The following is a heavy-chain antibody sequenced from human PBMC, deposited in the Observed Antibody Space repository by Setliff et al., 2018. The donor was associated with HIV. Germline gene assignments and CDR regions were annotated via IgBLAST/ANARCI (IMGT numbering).Heavy chain of an antibody. J-gene: IGHJ5*02. CDR2: IHHTGGT. CDR1: GGSIRSDNYY. D-gene: IGHD3-22*01. CDR3: ARSMRYFYDTSGFSWFDP. Sequence: SETLSLTCRVSGGSIRSDNYYWAWIRQPPGKRLEWIASIHHTGGTYYNPSLKSRVTISVDTSKDQFSLKLRSLTATDTAIYHCARSMRYFYDTSGFSWFDPWGQGTLVTV. V-gene: IGHV4-39*01.